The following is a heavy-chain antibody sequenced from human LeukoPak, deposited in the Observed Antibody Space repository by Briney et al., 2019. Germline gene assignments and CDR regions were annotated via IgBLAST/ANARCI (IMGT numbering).Heavy chain of an antibody. V-gene: IGHV1-2*02. D-gene: IGHD1-14*01. CDR3: ARAPAPIKYNIDY. CDR2: ISPKSGGT. J-gene: IGHJ4*02. CDR1: GYTFNGYY. Sequence: ASAKVSCKASGYTFNGYYIHWVRQAPGQGLEWMGWISPKSGGTNYAQKFQGRLTLTRDTSINTVYMELSSLISDDTAVFYCARAPAPIKYNIDYWGQGTLLTLSS.